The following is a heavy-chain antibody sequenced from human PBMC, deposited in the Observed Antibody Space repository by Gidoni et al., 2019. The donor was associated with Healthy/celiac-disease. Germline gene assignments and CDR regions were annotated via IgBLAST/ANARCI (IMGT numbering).Heavy chain of an antibody. D-gene: IGHD6-13*01. V-gene: IGHV4-30-2*01. Sequence: QLQLQEPGSGLVKPSQTLSLTCAVSGGSISSGGYSWSWIRQPPGKGLEWIGYIYHSGSTYYNPSLKSRVTISVDRSKNQFSLKLSSVTAADTAVYYCARIAAAGFDYWGQGTLVTVSS. CDR2: IYHSGST. CDR1: GGSISSGGYS. J-gene: IGHJ4*02. CDR3: ARIAAAGFDY.